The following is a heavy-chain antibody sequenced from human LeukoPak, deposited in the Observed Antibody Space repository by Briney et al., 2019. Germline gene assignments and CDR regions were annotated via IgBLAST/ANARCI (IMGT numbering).Heavy chain of an antibody. D-gene: IGHD5-18*01. J-gene: IGHJ4*02. Sequence: PGGSLRLSCAASGFTFSSYAMSWVRQAPGKGLEWVSTMSGRGSSTYYADSVKGRFTISRDNSKNTLYLQMDSLRAEDTAVYYCARDQYSYGIFDYWGQGTLVTVSS. CDR3: ARDQYSYGIFDY. CDR1: GFTFSSYA. CDR2: MSGRGSST. V-gene: IGHV3-23*01.